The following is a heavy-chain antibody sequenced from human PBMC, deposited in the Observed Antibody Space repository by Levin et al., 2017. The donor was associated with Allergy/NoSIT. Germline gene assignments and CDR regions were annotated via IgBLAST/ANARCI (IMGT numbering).Heavy chain of an antibody. CDR2: ISAYNGNT. D-gene: IGHD2-15*01. J-gene: IGHJ3*02. CDR1: GYTFTSYG. Sequence: GESLKISCKASGYTFTSYGISWVRQAPGQGLEWMGWISAYNGNTNYAQKLQGRVTMTTDTSTSTAYMELRSLRSDDTAVYYCARDSGYCSGGSCYARQVSAFDIWGQGTMVTVSS. V-gene: IGHV1-18*01. CDR3: ARDSGYCSGGSCYARQVSAFDI.